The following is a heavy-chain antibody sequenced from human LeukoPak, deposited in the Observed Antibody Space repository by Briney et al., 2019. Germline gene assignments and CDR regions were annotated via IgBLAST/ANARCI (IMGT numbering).Heavy chain of an antibody. CDR2: IYYSGST. J-gene: IGHJ4*02. CDR3: ARSGRKVTTAGFDY. Sequence: SETLSLTCTVSGGSISSYYWSWIRQPPGKGLEWIGYIYYSGSTNYNPSLKSRVTISVDTSKNQFSLKLSSVTAADTAVYYCARSGRKVTTAGFDYWGQGTLATVSS. V-gene: IGHV4-59*01. D-gene: IGHD2-21*02. CDR1: GGSISSYY.